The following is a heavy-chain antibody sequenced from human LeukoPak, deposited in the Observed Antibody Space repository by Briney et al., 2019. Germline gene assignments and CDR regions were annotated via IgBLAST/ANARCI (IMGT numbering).Heavy chain of an antibody. D-gene: IGHD3-10*01. J-gene: IGHJ4*02. CDR2: IYYSGST. V-gene: IGHV4-31*03. Sequence: SETLSLTCTVSGGSISSGGYYWSWIRQHPGKGLEWIGYIYYSGSTYYNPSLKSRVTISVDTSKNQFSLKLSSVTAADTAVYYCARERITMVRGVLDYWGQGTLVTVSS. CDR3: ARERITMVRGVLDY. CDR1: GGSISSGGYY.